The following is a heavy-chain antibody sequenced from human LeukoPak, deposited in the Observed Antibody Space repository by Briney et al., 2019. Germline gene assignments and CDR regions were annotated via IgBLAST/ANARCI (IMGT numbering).Heavy chain of an antibody. V-gene: IGHV3-30*04. D-gene: IGHD2-2*01. J-gene: IGHJ4*02. CDR1: GFTFSSYA. Sequence: GRSLRLSCAASGFTFSSYAMHWVRQAPGKGLEWVAVISYDGSNKYYADSVKGRFTISRDNSKNTLYLQMNSLRAEDTAVYYCARDGSVVVPEGFDYWGQGTLVTVSS. CDR3: ARDGSVVVPEGFDY. CDR2: ISYDGSNK.